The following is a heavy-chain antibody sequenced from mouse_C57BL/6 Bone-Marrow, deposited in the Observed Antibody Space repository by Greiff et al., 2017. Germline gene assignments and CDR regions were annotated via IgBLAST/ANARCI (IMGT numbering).Heavy chain of an antibody. CDR1: GYAFSSSW. CDR3: ARGDYYGSSYGGGFAY. V-gene: IGHV1-82*01. J-gene: IGHJ3*01. D-gene: IGHD1-1*01. Sequence: QVQLQQSGPELVKPGASVKISCKASGYAFSSSWMNWVKQRPGKGLEWIGRIYPGDGDTNYNGKFKGKATLTADKSSSTAYMQLSSLTSGDSAVYFVARGDYYGSSYGGGFAYWGQGTLVTVSA. CDR2: IYPGDGDT.